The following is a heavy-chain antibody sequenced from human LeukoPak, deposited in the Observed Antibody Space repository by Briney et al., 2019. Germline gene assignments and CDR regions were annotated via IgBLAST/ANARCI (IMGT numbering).Heavy chain of an antibody. V-gene: IGHV1-46*03. CDR3: ASCSTSCLYYPDY. CDR2: INPSGGST. D-gene: IGHD2-2*01. J-gene: IGHJ4*02. CDR1: RYTFTSYY. Sequence: GASVKVSCKASRYTFTSYYMHWVRQAPGQGLEWMGIINPSGGSTSYAQKFQGRVTMTRDTSTSTVYMELSSLRSEDTAVYYCASCSTSCLYYPDYWGQGTLVTVSS.